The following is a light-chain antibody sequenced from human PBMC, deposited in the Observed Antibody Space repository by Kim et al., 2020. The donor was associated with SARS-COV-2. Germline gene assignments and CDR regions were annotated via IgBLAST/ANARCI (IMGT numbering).Light chain of an antibody. CDR1: QSVTSNY. Sequence: EIVLTQSTATLSLSPGERATLSCRASQSVTSNYLAWYQHKPGQTPRLLIYGASSRATGIPDRFSGSVSGTDFTLTISRLEPEDFAVYYCHQYGSSSSFGQGTKLEI. CDR3: HQYGSSSS. CDR2: GAS. V-gene: IGKV3-20*01. J-gene: IGKJ2*01.